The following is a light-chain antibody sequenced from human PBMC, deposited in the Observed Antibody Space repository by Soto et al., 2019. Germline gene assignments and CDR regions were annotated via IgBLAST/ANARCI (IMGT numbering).Light chain of an antibody. CDR1: QGISTY. CDR3: QHYNSYSET. J-gene: IGKJ1*01. V-gene: IGKV1-5*03. CDR2: KAS. Sequence: DMQMTQSPSSLSASLGDGVTIXXRASQGISTYLNWYQQKPGKAPKLXIYKASTLKSGVPSRFSGSGSGTEFTLTISSLQPDDFAAYYCQHYNSYSETFGQGTKVDI.